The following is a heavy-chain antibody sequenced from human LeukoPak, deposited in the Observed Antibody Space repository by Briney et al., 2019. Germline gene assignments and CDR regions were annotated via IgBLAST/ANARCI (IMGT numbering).Heavy chain of an antibody. CDR2: MNPNSGNT. CDR3: ARYYYYDSSGYYQSYTDY. J-gene: IGHJ4*02. V-gene: IGHV1-8*01. D-gene: IGHD3-22*01. Sequence: ASVNVSCKASGYTFTSYDINWVLQATGQGLEWMGWMNPNSGNTGYAQKFQGRVTMTRNTSISTAYMELSSLRSEDTAVYYCARYYYYDSSGYYQSYTDYWGQGTLVTVSS. CDR1: GYTFTSYD.